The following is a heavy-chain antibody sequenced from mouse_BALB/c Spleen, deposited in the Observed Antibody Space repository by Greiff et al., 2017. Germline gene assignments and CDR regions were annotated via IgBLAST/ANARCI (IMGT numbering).Heavy chain of an antibody. Sequence: QVQLQQSGAELVRPGTSVKVSCKASGYAFTNYLIEWVKQRPGQGLEWIGVINPGSGGTNYNEKFKGKATLTADKSSSTAYMQLSSLTSDDSAVYFCVFITTAPYAMDYWGQGTSVTVSS. D-gene: IGHD1-2*01. CDR2: INPGSGGT. CDR1: GYAFTNYL. J-gene: IGHJ4*01. V-gene: IGHV1-54*01. CDR3: VFITTAPYAMDY.